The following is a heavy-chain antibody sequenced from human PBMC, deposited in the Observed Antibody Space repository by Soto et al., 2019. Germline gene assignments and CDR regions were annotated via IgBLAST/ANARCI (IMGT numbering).Heavy chain of an antibody. CDR3: TTDSYITSIIVRFDY. J-gene: IGHJ4*01. Sequence: GGSLRLSCAASGFTFSNAWINWVRQTPGKGLEWVGRVKSKTDGGTTDFAAPVKGRFAISRDDSKNMVYLELNSLKTEDTAIYYCTTDSYITSIIVRFDYWGHGTLVTVSS. D-gene: IGHD3-22*01. V-gene: IGHV3-15*07. CDR2: VKSKTDGGTT. CDR1: GFTFSNAW.